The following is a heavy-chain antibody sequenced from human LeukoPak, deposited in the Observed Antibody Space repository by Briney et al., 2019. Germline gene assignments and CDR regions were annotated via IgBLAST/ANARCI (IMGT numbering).Heavy chain of an antibody. Sequence: GGSLRLSCAASGFTVSRSYMIWARQAPGKGLEWVSVIYSGGTTYYADSVKGRFTISRDNSKNTLYLQMNSLRAEDTAVYYCARGRGYSQSNWVDPWGQGTMVTVSA. CDR2: IYSGGTT. CDR1: GFTVSRSY. J-gene: IGHJ5*02. V-gene: IGHV3-53*01. D-gene: IGHD5-18*01. CDR3: ARGRGYSQSNWVDP.